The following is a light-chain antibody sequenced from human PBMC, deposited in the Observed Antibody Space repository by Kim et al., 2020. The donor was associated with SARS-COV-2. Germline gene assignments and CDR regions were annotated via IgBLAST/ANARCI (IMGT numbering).Light chain of an antibody. CDR1: QSVSSN. CDR2: GAS. CDR3: QQYDIWRIT. V-gene: IGKV3-15*01. Sequence: EIVMTQSPATLSVSPGERATLSCRASQSVSSNLAWYQQKPGQAPRLLIYGASTRATGIPARFSGSGSGTEFTLTISSLQSEDFAVYYCQQYDIWRITFGQGARLESK. J-gene: IGKJ5*01.